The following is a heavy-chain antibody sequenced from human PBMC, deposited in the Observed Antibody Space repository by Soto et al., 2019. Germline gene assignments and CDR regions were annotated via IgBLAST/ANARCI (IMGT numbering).Heavy chain of an antibody. V-gene: IGHV1-2*04. Sequence: ASVKVSCKASGYTFTGYYMHWVRQAPGQGLEWMGWINPNSGGTNYAQKFQGWVTMTRDTSISTAYMELSRLRSDDTAVYYCARDNGYCSSTSCYGTGFDYWGQGTLVTVSS. CDR2: INPNSGGT. D-gene: IGHD2-2*01. CDR3: ARDNGYCSSTSCYGTGFDY. J-gene: IGHJ4*02. CDR1: GYTFTGYY.